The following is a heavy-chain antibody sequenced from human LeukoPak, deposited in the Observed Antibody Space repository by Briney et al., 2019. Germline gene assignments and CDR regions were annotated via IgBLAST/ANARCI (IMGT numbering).Heavy chain of an antibody. CDR3: ARGGYYDGSGYYGY. D-gene: IGHD3-22*01. V-gene: IGHV1-69*04. CDR2: IIPILDIA. J-gene: IGHJ4*02. CDR1: GGTFSSYA. Sequence: SVKVSCKASGGTFSSYAITWVRQAPGQGLEWMGRIIPILDIANYAQKFQDRVTITADKSTSTAYMELSSLRSEDTAMYYCARGGYYDGSGYYGYWGQGTLVTVSS.